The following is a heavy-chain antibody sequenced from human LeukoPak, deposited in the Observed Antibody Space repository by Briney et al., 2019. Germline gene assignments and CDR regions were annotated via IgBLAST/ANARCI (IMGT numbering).Heavy chain of an antibody. CDR3: ARQAWFGELLSDS. D-gene: IGHD3-10*01. V-gene: IGHV4-59*08. J-gene: IGHJ4*02. CDR1: GGPISSYL. CDR2: IYYSGST. Sequence: PSETLSHTCTVSGGPISSYLWSCIRQPPGKGLEWIGYIYYSGSTNYNPSLKSRVAISIDTSKNQFSLKLSSVTAADTAVYDCARQAWFGELLSDSWGQGTRVTVSS.